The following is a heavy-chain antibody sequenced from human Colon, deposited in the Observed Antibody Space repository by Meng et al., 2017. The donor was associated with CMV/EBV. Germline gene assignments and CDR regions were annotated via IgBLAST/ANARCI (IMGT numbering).Heavy chain of an antibody. CDR3: ARATKSSCWEVLDY. J-gene: IGHJ4*01. D-gene: IGHD2-2*01. CDR2: SYYTGST. CDR1: GECFSGYY. V-gene: IGHV4-34*01. Sequence: QVQLQQWGAGLLKPSETLSLTCAVYGECFSGYYWTWIRQPPGRGLEWIGESYYTGSTNYSPSLKSRVTISLDTSKNQFSLKLNSVTAADTAVYYCARATKSSCWEVLDYWGHGTLVTVSS.